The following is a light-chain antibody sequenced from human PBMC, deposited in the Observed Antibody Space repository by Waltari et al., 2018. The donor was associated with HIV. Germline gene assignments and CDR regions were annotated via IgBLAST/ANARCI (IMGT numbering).Light chain of an antibody. Sequence: QSVLTQPPSVSTAPGQQATISCSGSSSNIGTPPVSWYQQFPGIAPNLLIYYTTKRPSGIPDRVSGSKSGTSATLDITGLQTGDEADYYCGAWDNRLRSVVFGGGTKLAVL. CDR3: GAWDNRLRSVV. V-gene: IGLV1-51*01. CDR2: YTT. J-gene: IGLJ3*02. CDR1: SSNIGTPP.